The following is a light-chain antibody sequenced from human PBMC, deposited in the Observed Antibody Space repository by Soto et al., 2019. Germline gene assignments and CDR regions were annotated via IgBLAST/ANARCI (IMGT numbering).Light chain of an antibody. V-gene: IGLV2-8*01. CDR2: EVS. Sequence: QSVLTQPPSASWSPGQSVTISCTGTSSDVGGYNYVSWYQHHPGKAPKFLIYEVSKRPSGVPDRFSGSKSGNTASLTVSGLQAEDEADYYCSSYAGSNREVFGTGTKVTVL. CDR3: SSYAGSNREV. J-gene: IGLJ1*01. CDR1: SSDVGGYNY.